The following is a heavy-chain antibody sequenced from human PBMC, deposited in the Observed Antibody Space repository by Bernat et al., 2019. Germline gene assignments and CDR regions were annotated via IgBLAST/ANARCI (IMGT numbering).Heavy chain of an antibody. Sequence: QVQLVESGGGVVQPGRSLRLSCAASGFTFSSYAMHWVRQAPGKGLDGVAVISYDGSNKDYADSVKGRFTISRDNSKNTLYLQMNSLRAEDTAVYYCARDLPPIMITFGGGSAFDIWGQGTMVTVSS. D-gene: IGHD3-16*01. CDR1: GFTFSSYA. CDR2: ISYDGSNK. V-gene: IGHV3-30-3*01. J-gene: IGHJ3*02. CDR3: ARDLPPIMITFGGGSAFDI.